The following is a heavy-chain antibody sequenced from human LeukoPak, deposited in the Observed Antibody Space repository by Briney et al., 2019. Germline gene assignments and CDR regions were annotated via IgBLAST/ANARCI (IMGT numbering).Heavy chain of an antibody. Sequence: SETLSLTCAVYGGSFSGYYWSWIRQPPGKGLEWIGEINHSGSTNYNPSLKSRVTISVDTSKNQFSLKLSSVTAADTAVYYCARKQQLVRGFDPWGQGTLVTVSS. J-gene: IGHJ5*02. CDR3: ARKQQLVRGFDP. D-gene: IGHD6-13*01. CDR1: GGSFSGYY. CDR2: INHSGST. V-gene: IGHV4-34*01.